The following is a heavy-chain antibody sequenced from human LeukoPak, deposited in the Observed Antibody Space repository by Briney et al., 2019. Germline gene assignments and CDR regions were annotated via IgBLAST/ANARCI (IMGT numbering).Heavy chain of an antibody. V-gene: IGHV3-23*01. Sequence: GGTLRLSCAASGFTFSSFVMSWVREAPGKGLYWVSGISGAGGNTYYSDPVKGRLTISRGNSKNTLHLQMNSLRAEDTAVYYCARSLAQCGGDCYSNWGYWGQGTLVTVSS. D-gene: IGHD2-21*02. CDR1: GFTFSSFV. CDR3: ARSLAQCGGDCYSNWGY. J-gene: IGHJ4*02. CDR2: ISGAGGNT.